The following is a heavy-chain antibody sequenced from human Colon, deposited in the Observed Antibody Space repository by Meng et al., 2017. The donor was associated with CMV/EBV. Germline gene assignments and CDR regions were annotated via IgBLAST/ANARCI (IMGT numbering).Heavy chain of an antibody. V-gene: IGHV4-34*01. J-gene: IGHJ4*01. CDR3: ARATKSSCWEVLDY. Sequence: QVQLQQWGAGLLKPAETLSLTCAVYVESFSGYYWTWIRQPPGRGLEWIGESYYTGSTNYSPSLKSRVTISLDTSKNQFSLKLNSVTAADTAVYYCARATKSSCWEVLDYWGHGTLVTVSS. D-gene: IGHD2-2*01. CDR1: VESFSGYY. CDR2: SYYTGST.